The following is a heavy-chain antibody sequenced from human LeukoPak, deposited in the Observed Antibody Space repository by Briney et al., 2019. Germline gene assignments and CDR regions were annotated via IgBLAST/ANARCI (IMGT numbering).Heavy chain of an antibody. V-gene: IGHV3-74*01. CDR1: GYTFSSFC. Sequence: GGSLRLSCAASGYTFSSFCMHWVRQAPGKGLVWVSRMNTDGSNTIYSDAVKGRFTSSRDNAKNTLYLQMNSLRAEDTAVYYCATDQSIAGPTTADYWGQGTLVTVSS. CDR2: MNTDGSNT. CDR3: ATDQSIAGPTTADY. J-gene: IGHJ4*02. D-gene: IGHD1-26*01.